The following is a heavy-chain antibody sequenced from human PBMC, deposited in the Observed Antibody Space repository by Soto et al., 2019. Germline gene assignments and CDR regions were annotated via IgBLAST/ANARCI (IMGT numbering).Heavy chain of an antibody. V-gene: IGHV1-18*04. CDR2: ISTKNGNT. CDR3: ERGGLTEVATFGY. J-gene: IGHJ4*02. CDR1: GYTFNTYG. Sequence: QVQLVQSGAEVKKPGASVKVSCKASGYTFNTYGISWVRQAPGQGLEWMGWISTKNGNTNYEQKLQGRVSMTRASSTSTAYMELRSLTSDDTAVYYCERGGLTEVATFGYWGQGTLVTVSS. D-gene: IGHD5-12*01.